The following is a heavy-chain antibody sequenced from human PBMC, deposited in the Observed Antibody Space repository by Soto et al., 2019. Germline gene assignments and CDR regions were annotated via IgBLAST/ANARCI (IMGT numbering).Heavy chain of an antibody. J-gene: IGHJ4*02. CDR1: GFTFSDHY. Sequence: GGSLRLSCAASGFTFSDHYMDWVRQAPGKGLEWVGRTRNKANSYTTEYAASVKGRFTISRDDSKNSLYLQMNSLKTEDTAVYCCALVYSGRKAKMSRTADSKLDYWGQGTLVTVSS. CDR3: ALVYSGRKAKMSRTADSKLDY. V-gene: IGHV3-72*01. CDR2: TRNKANSYTT. D-gene: IGHD6-6*01.